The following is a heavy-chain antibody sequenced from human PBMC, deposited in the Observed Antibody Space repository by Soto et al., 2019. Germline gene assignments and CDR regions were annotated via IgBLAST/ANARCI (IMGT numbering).Heavy chain of an antibody. CDR1: GFTFSSYA. CDR2: ISYDGSNK. V-gene: IGHV3-30-3*01. CDR3: ARDSLLRSSDYYYYGMDV. Sequence: QVQLVESGGGVVQPGRSLRLSCAASGFTFSSYAMHWVRQAPGKGLEWVAVISYDGSNKYYADSVKGRFTISRDNSKNTLYRQMNSLRAEDTAVYYCARDSLLRSSDYYYYGMDVWGQGTTVTVSS. J-gene: IGHJ6*02.